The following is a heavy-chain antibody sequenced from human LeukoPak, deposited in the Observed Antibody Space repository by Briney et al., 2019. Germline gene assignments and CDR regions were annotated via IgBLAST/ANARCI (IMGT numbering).Heavy chain of an antibody. CDR2: IYNSGST. V-gene: IGHV4-4*07. CDR3: ARDYYDSSGYYGRGGFYYMDV. J-gene: IGHJ6*03. CDR1: SGSISSYF. Sequence: SETLSLTCTVSSGSISSYFWSWIRQPAGKGLEWLGRIYNSGSTNYNPSLKSRVTISIDKSKNQFSLKLSSVTAADTAVYYCARDYYDSSGYYGRGGFYYMDVWGKGTTVTVSS. D-gene: IGHD3-22*01.